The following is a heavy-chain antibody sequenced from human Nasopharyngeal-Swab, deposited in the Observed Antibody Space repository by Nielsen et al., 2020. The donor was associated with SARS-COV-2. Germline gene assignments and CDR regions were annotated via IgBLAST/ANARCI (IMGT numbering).Heavy chain of an antibody. CDR2: ISVNGAST. CDR3: AKRVAGKYYYMDV. CDR1: GFTFSSYA. Sequence: GGSLRFSCAASGFTFSSYAMTWVRQAPGKGLEWVSSISVNGASTYYAGSVKGRFTISRDNSRNTLYLQLNSLRAEDTAIYYCAKRVAGKYYYMDVWGKGTTVTVSS. J-gene: IGHJ6*03. V-gene: IGHV3-23*01. D-gene: IGHD3-10*01.